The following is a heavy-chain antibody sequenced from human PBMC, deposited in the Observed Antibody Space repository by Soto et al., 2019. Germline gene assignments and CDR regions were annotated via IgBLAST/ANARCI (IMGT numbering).Heavy chain of an antibody. V-gene: IGHV1-8*01. CDR2: MNPNSGNT. Sequence: SVEVSCKASGYTFTSYDINWVRQATGQGLEWMGWMNPNSGNTGYAQKFQGRVTMTRNTSISTAYMELSSLRSEDTAVYYCAKARCTTSNCYVPDYWGQGTLVTVSS. CDR1: GYTFTSYD. D-gene: IGHD2-8*01. J-gene: IGHJ4*02. CDR3: AKARCTTSNCYVPDY.